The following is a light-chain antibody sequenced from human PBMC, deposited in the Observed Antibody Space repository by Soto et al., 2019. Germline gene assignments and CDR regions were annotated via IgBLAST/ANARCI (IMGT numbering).Light chain of an antibody. V-gene: IGKV3-11*01. CDR3: HHRSSWPAT. J-gene: IGKJ1*01. CDR1: QSVGSA. CDR2: DVS. Sequence: ETVLTQSPATLSLSPGEGATLSCRASQSVGSALAWYQQKPGQDPRLLIHDVSIRATGVPARFSGSGSGTGFTLTSSNRESEDFAVYYCHHRSSWPATFGQGTKVEI.